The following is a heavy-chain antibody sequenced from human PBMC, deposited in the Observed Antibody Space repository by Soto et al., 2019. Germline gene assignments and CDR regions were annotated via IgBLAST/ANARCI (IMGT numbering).Heavy chain of an antibody. CDR1: GDSFNDYY. CDR3: ARESGGATATLDYYYFYMDV. J-gene: IGHJ6*03. D-gene: IGHD5-12*01. Sequence: QVQLVQSGAEVRKPGASVTVYCRSSGDSFNDYYIHWVRQAPGQGFEWMGWINPNGGVTKYAQKFQGWVSMTRDTSNRTVYMQLSRLRSDDTAVYYCARESGGATATLDYYYFYMDVWGTGTTVTVSS. V-gene: IGHV1-2*04. CDR2: INPNGGVT.